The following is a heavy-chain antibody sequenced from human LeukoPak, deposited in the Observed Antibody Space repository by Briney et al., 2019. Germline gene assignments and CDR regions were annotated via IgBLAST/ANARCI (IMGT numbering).Heavy chain of an antibody. CDR2: IGLDGSST. CDR1: GFTFSPFW. V-gene: IGHV3-74*01. J-gene: IGHJ1*01. D-gene: IGHD3-22*01. Sequence: PGGSLRLSCATSGFTFSPFWIHWVRQGPGKGLEWVSRIGLDGSSTNYADSVKGRFTISRDNAKNSLYLQMNSLRAEDTALYYCAKDSRHYYDSSGYYSHWGQGTLVTVSS. CDR3: AKDSRHYYDSSGYYSH.